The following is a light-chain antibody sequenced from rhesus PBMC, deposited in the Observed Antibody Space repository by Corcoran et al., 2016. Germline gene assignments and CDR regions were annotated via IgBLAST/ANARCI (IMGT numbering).Light chain of an antibody. CDR2: SAS. Sequence: DIQMTQSPSSLSASLGDTVTITCRASQTFTTSLAWYQQKPGIAPNLLIYSASNLQSGVPSRFSGRKSGTDFTFTLNSLQPADIASSYCPRYYRFPLTFGGGTKVELK. CDR1: QTFTTS. V-gene: IGKV1-46*01. J-gene: IGKJ4*01. CDR3: PRYYRFPLT.